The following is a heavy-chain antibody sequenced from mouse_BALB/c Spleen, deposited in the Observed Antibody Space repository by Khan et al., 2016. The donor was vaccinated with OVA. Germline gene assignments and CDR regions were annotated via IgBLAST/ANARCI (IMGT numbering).Heavy chain of an antibody. CDR3: IISTITA. Sequence: VQLKQSGAELVKPAASLKLSCTASGYNIKDIYIHWVKQRPEKGLERIRRTDPANGNTKYDPKFQGKATMTSDTSSNTAYLQLSSLTSEDTAVYYCIISTITAWGQGTTLTVSS. V-gene: IGHV14-3*02. CDR1: GYNIKDIY. J-gene: IGHJ2*01. CDR2: TDPANGNT. D-gene: IGHD1-1*01.